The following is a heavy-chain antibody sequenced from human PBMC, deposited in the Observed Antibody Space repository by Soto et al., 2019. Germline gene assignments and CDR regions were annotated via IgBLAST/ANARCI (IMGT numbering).Heavy chain of an antibody. D-gene: IGHD6-6*01. CDR2: ISTSIDAT. CDR1: GFAFSNDA. CDR3: AKDRTVAARNFDY. J-gene: IGHJ4*02. V-gene: IGHV3-23*01. Sequence: GGSLILCCTASGFAFSNDAMGWFSQDPGKGLEWVSSISTSIDATYYADSVKGRFTISRDDSKNTLYLQMNSLRAEDSAVYYCAKDRTVAARNFDYWGQGTQVTVSS.